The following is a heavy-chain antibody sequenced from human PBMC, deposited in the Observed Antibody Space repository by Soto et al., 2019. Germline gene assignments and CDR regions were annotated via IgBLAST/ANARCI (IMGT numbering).Heavy chain of an antibody. CDR1: VSTFSSYA. J-gene: IGHJ6*02. CDR2: IIPIFGTA. V-gene: IGHV1-69*13. CDR3: ARDRECSGGSCYPNRTIYYYYGMDV. D-gene: IGHD2-15*01. Sequence: SVKVSCKASVSTFSSYAIIWVRQAPGQGLEWMGGIIPIFGTANYAQKFQGRVTITADESTSTAYMELSSLRSEDTAVYYCARDRECSGGSCYPNRTIYYYYGMDVWGQGTTVT.